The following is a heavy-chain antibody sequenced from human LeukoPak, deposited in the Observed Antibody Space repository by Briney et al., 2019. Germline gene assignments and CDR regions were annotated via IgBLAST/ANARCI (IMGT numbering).Heavy chain of an antibody. V-gene: IGHV3-53*01. CDR3: ARGPNYGDYGGQ. CDR1: GFTVRNNY. Sequence: AGGSLRLSCVASGFTVRNNYISWVRQAPGKGLEWVSLIYGGGTTYYADSVKGPFTISSDSSKNTVYLQMNSLRAEDTAVYYCARGPNYGDYGGQWGQGTLVTVSS. J-gene: IGHJ4*02. CDR2: IYGGGTT. D-gene: IGHD4-17*01.